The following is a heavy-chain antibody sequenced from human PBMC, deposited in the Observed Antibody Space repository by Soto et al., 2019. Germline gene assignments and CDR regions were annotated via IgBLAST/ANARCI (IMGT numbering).Heavy chain of an antibody. V-gene: IGHV1-18*01. CDR2: ISAYNGNT. Sequence: GASVKVSCKASGYTFTSYGISWVRQAPGQGLEWMGWISAYNGNTNYAQKLQGRVTMTTDTSTSTAYMELRSLRSDDTAVYYCARVYCSGGSCYSIDYWAQGTLVTVSS. CDR3: ARVYCSGGSCYSIDY. J-gene: IGHJ4*02. CDR1: GYTFTSYG. D-gene: IGHD2-15*01.